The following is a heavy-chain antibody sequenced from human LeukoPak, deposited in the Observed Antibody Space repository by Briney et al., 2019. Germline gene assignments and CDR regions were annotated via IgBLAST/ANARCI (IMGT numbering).Heavy chain of an antibody. Sequence: SETLSLTCTVSGYSISSGYYWGWIRQPPGKGLEWIGYIYHSGHTYHNPSLKSRVTISMDTSKSQFSLKLTSVTAADTAVYYCAGARDSSGWYHFVHWGQGTLVTVSS. D-gene: IGHD6-19*01. CDR2: IYHSGHT. CDR1: GYSISSGYY. V-gene: IGHV4-38-2*02. CDR3: AGARDSSGWYHFVH. J-gene: IGHJ4*02.